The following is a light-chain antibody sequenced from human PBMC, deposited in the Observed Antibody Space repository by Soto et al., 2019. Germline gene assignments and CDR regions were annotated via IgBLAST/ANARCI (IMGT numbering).Light chain of an antibody. Sequence: QSVLTQPPSASGSPGQSVTISCLGTSSDVGGYNYVSWYQQHPGKAPKVILYEVTKRPSGVPDRFSGSKSGNTASLTVSGLQAEDEADYYCSSYGGNNNVVFGGGTKLTVL. J-gene: IGLJ2*01. CDR1: SSDVGGYNY. CDR3: SSYGGNNNVV. CDR2: EVT. V-gene: IGLV2-8*01.